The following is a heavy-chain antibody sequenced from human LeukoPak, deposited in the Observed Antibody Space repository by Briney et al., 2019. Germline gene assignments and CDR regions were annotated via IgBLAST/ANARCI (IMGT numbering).Heavy chain of an antibody. Sequence: PGGSLRLSCAASGFTFSSYSMNWVRQAPGKGLEWVSSISSSNSYIYYADSVKGRFTISRDNAKNSLYLQMNSLRAEDTAVYYCARVRKGSNVDDYWGQGTLVTVSS. CDR3: ARVRKGSNVDDY. J-gene: IGHJ4*02. D-gene: IGHD1-14*01. V-gene: IGHV3-21*01. CDR2: ISSSNSYI. CDR1: GFTFSSYS.